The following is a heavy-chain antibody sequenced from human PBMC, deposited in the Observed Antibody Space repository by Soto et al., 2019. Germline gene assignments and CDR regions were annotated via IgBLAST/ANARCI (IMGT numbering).Heavy chain of an antibody. Sequence: QLQLQESGSGLVKPSQTLSLTCAVSGGSISSGGYSWSWLRQPPGKCLEWIGYIYHRGSTYYNPSLKSRVTISVDRSKNQFSRKLSSVTAADTAVYYCARAGGLGAVAVDYWGQGTLVTVSS. V-gene: IGHV4-30-2*01. CDR3: ARAGGLGAVAVDY. J-gene: IGHJ4*02. CDR1: GGSISSGGYS. CDR2: IYHRGST. D-gene: IGHD6-19*01.